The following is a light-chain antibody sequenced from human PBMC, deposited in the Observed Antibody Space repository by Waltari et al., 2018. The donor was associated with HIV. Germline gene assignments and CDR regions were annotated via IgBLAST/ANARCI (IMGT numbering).Light chain of an antibody. CDR3: QQRSNWPPIT. CDR1: QSVEKY. J-gene: IGKJ5*01. Sequence: EVVLTQSPGTLSLSPGERATISCRASQSVEKYIAWYQQKPGQAPRLLMYDVSNRATGIPVRFSGSGSVTDFILTISSLEPEDFAVYYCQQRSNWPPITFGQGTRLEIK. CDR2: DVS. V-gene: IGKV3-11*01.